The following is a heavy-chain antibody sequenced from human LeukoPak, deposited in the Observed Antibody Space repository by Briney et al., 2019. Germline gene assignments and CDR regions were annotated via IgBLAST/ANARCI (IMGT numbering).Heavy chain of an antibody. J-gene: IGHJ3*02. Sequence: ASVKLSCNAAGYTFTSYDINWVRQAPGQGLEWMGWMNPNSGNTGYAQKYQGRVTMTEATSTDTAYMELSSLRSEDTAVYYCATGVNGGLGLNAFDIWGQGTMVTVSS. CDR2: MNPNSGNT. CDR1: GYTFTSYD. CDR3: ATGVNGGLGLNAFDI. V-gene: IGHV1-8*01. D-gene: IGHD3/OR15-3a*01.